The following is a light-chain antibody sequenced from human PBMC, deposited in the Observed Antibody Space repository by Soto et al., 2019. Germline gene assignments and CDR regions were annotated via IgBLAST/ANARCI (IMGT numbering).Light chain of an antibody. CDR2: DAT. CDR3: QQRSSWPFT. CDR1: QSVRAY. Sequence: IVLTQSPDTLSLSPGERATLSCRASQSVRAYLAWYQQKPGQAPRLLIYDATNSATGIPARFSGSGSGTDSTLTISSLDPEDFAFYYCQQRSSWPFTFGGGTKVEIK. V-gene: IGKV3-11*01. J-gene: IGKJ4*01.